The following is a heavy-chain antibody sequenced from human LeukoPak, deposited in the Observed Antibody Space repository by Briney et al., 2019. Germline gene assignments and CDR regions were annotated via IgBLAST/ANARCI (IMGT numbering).Heavy chain of an antibody. CDR3: AKASFGSSWPTWGEEDY. V-gene: IGHV3-21*04. J-gene: IGHJ4*02. CDR1: GFTFSRYT. Sequence: PGGSLRLSCAASGFTFSRYTMNWVRQAPGKGLEWVSSISTSSIYTYYADSVKGRFTISRDNAKKSLFLEMNSLRAEDTAVYYCAKASFGSSWPTWGEEDYWGQGTLVTVSS. CDR2: ISTSSIYT. D-gene: IGHD6-13*01.